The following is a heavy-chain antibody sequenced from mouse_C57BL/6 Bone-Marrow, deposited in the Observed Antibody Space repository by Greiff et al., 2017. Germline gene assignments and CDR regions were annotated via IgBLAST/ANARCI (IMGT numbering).Heavy chain of an antibody. CDR2: IHPNSGST. D-gene: IGHD1-1*01. CDR1: GYTFTSYW. Sequence: QVQLQQSGAELVKPGASVKLSCKASGYTFTSYWMHWVKQRPGQGLEWIGMIHPNSGSTNYNEKFKSKATLTVDKSSSTAYMQLSSLTSEDSAVYYCARRTTVVEYYCDYWGQGTTLTVSS. CDR3: ARRTTVVEYYCDY. V-gene: IGHV1-64*01. J-gene: IGHJ2*01.